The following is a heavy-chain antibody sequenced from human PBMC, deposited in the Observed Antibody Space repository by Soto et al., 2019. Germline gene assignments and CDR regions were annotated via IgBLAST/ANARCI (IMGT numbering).Heavy chain of an antibody. CDR1: GYTFTGYY. J-gene: IGHJ5*02. Sequence: ASVKVSCKASGYTFTGYYMHWVRQAPGQGLEWMGWINPNSGGTNYAQKFQGRVTMTRDTSISTAYMELSRLRSDDTAVYYCARDQVEYCSSTSCYIWFDPWGQGALVTVSS. CDR3: ARDQVEYCSSTSCYIWFDP. CDR2: INPNSGGT. D-gene: IGHD2-2*02. V-gene: IGHV1-2*02.